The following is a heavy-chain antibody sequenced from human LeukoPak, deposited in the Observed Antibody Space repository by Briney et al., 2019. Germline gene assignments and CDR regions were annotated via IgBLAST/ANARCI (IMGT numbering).Heavy chain of an antibody. CDR1: GYSISSGYY. Sequence: SETLSLTCTVSGYSISSGYYWGWIRQPPGKGLEWIGSIYHSGSTYYSPSLKSRVTISLHTSKNQFSLKLSSVTAADTAVYYCTRSYCSSTTCPPDYWGQGTLVTVSS. CDR2: IYHSGST. J-gene: IGHJ4*02. D-gene: IGHD2-2*01. V-gene: IGHV4-38-2*02. CDR3: TRSYCSSTTCPPDY.